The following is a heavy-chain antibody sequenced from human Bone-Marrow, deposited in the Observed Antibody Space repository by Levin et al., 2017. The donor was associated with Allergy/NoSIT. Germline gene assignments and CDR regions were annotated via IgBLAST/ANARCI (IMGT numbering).Heavy chain of an antibody. CDR3: TAGFDL. CDR2: IRRKSDNYAT. CDR1: GFIFSGST. J-gene: IGHJ2*01. Sequence: GGSLRLSCAASGFIFSGSTMHWIRQASGKGLEWVGRIRRKSDNYATTYGEAVKGRFTISRDDSNSVAYLQMDNLKIEDTALYYCTAGFDLWGRGTLVTVSS. V-gene: IGHV3-73*01.